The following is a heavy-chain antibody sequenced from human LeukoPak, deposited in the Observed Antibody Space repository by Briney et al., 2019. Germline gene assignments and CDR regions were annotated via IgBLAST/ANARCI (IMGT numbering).Heavy chain of an antibody. V-gene: IGHV3-23*01. CDR1: GFTFSSHS. CDR2: ISGGGGRT. J-gene: IGHJ4*02. Sequence: PGGSLRLSCAASGFTFSSHSMNWVRQAPGKGLEWVSVISGGGGRTYYGDSVKGRFTISRDNSKNTVYLQMNSLRAEDTAVYYCAKDVRDIVVLIDTYMYWGQGTLVTVSS. D-gene: IGHD2-21*01. CDR3: AKDVRDIVVLIDTYMY.